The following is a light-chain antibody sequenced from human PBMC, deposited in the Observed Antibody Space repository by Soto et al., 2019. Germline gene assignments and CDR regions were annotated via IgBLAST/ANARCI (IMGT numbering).Light chain of an antibody. CDR2: WAS. V-gene: IGKV4-1*01. Sequence: DIVLTQSPDSLAVSLGEGAAINCKSSHSVLSTSNNKNYLTWYQHKPGQPPKLLIYWASTRESGVPDRFSGSGSGTDFTLTISSLQAEDVAVYYCHQYYTTPITFGQGTRLDIK. CDR1: HSVLSTSNNKNY. J-gene: IGKJ5*01. CDR3: HQYYTTPIT.